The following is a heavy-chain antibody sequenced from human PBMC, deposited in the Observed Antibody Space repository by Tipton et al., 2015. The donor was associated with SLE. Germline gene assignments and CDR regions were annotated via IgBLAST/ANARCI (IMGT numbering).Heavy chain of an antibody. D-gene: IGHD3-3*01. CDR2: VSAYNGVT. J-gene: IGHJ4*02. V-gene: IGHV1-18*04. CDR3: ARCNDFWSGHSHFDY. Sequence: QVQLVQSGAEVKKPGASVKVSCKASGYTFTDYYMHLVRQAPGQGLEWMGWVSAYNGVTNYAQNFQGRITMTTDTSTTTAYMDLRSLRSDDAAVYYCARCNDFWSGHSHFDYWGQGTLVTVTS. CDR1: GYTFTDYY.